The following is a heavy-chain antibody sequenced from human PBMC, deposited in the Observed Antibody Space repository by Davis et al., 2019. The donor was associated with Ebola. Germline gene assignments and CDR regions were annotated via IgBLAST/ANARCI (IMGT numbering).Heavy chain of an antibody. CDR2: ISSSSSTI. Sequence: GESLKISCVASGFTFSSYSMNWVRQSPGKGLEWLSYISSSSSTIYYADSVKGRFTISRDNAKNSLYLQMNSLSDEDTAVYYCERSIAAAETYWGQGTLVTVSS. D-gene: IGHD6-13*01. CDR3: ERSIAAAETY. J-gene: IGHJ4*02. V-gene: IGHV3-48*02. CDR1: GFTFSSYS.